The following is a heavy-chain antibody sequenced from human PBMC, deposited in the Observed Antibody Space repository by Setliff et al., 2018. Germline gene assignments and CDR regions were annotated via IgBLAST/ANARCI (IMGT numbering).Heavy chain of an antibody. Sequence: LSLTCAVSGGSISSSNWWSWVRQPPGKGLEWIGEIYHSGSTNYNPSLKSRVTISVDKSKNQFSLKLSSVTAADTAVYYCARGLFDSSGYRGTTDAFDTWGQGTMVTVSS. CDR3: ARGLFDSSGYRGTTDAFDT. V-gene: IGHV4-4*02. CDR1: GGSISSSNW. D-gene: IGHD3-22*01. CDR2: IYHSGST. J-gene: IGHJ3*02.